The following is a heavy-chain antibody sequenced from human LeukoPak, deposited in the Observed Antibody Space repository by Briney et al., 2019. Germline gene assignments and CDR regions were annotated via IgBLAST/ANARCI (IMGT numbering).Heavy chain of an antibody. V-gene: IGHV3-9*01. D-gene: IGHD3-22*01. CDR3: AKVGDSSGYYNPYFDY. J-gene: IGHJ4*02. CDR2: ISWNSGSI. Sequence: PGRSLRLSCAASGFTFDDYAMHWVRQAPGKGLEWVSGISWNSGSIGYADSVKGRFTISRDNAKNSLYLQMNSLRAEDTALYYCAKVGDSSGYYNPYFDYWGQGTLATVSS. CDR1: GFTFDDYA.